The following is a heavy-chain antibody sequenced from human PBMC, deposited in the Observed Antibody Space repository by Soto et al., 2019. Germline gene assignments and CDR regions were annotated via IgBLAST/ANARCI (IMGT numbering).Heavy chain of an antibody. CDR3: ARDLYYDILTGYPIHDAFDI. CDR1: GYTFTSYG. Sequence: PSVKVSSKASGYTFTSYGISWVRRAPGQGLEGMGWISAYNGNTNYAQKLQGRVTMTTDTSTSTAYMELRSLRSDDTAVYYCARDLYYDILTGYPIHDAFDIWGQGTMVTVSS. J-gene: IGHJ3*02. V-gene: IGHV1-18*01. CDR2: ISAYNGNT. D-gene: IGHD3-9*01.